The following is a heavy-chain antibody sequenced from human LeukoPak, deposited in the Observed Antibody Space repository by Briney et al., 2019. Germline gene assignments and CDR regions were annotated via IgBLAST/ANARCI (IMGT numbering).Heavy chain of an antibody. CDR1: GDSISSGNYY. J-gene: IGHJ4*02. CDR2: IYHSGST. CDR3: ARFCSTSDCYHKVLGVS. D-gene: IGHD2-2*01. V-gene: IGHV4-30-2*01. Sequence: SETLSLTCTVSGDSISSGNYYWSWIRQPPGEGLEWIGYIYHSGSTYYNPSLRGRVTISVDGSKNQFSLKMTSVTAADTAVYFCARFCSTSDCYHKVLGVSWGQGTLVTVSS.